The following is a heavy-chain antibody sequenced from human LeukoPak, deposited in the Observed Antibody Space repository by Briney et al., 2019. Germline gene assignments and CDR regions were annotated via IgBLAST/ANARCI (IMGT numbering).Heavy chain of an antibody. Sequence: GGSLRLSCAASGFTVSSNYMSWVRQAPGKGLEWVSVIYSGGSTYYADSVKGRFTISRDNSKNTLYLQMNSLRAEDTAVYYCANIVVVPAAPFGAFDIWGQGTVVTVSS. V-gene: IGHV3-66*02. D-gene: IGHD2-2*01. CDR3: ANIVVVPAAPFGAFDI. CDR1: GFTVSSNY. CDR2: IYSGGST. J-gene: IGHJ3*02.